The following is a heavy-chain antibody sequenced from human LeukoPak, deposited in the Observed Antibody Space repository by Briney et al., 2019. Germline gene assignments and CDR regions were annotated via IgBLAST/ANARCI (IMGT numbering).Heavy chain of an antibody. V-gene: IGHV3-21*01. CDR1: GFTFSSYS. CDR2: ISSSSSYI. CDR3: AREYYDSSGFDY. D-gene: IGHD3-22*01. Sequence: GGSLRLSCAASGFTFSSYSMNWVRQAPGKGLEWVSSISSSSSYIYYADSVKGRFTISRDNAKNSLYLQTNSLRAEDTAVYYCAREYYDSSGFDYWGQGTLVTVSS. J-gene: IGHJ4*02.